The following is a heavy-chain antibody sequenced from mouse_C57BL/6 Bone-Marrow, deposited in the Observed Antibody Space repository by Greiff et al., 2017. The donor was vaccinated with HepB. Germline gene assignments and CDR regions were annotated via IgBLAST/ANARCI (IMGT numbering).Heavy chain of an antibody. Sequence: EVKLQESGPGLVKPSQSLSLTCSVTGYSITSGYYWNWIRQFPGNKLEWMGYISYDGSNNYNPSLKNLISITRDTSKNQFFLKLNSVTTEDTATYYCARDITTVAFDYWGQGTTLTVSS. J-gene: IGHJ2*01. CDR2: ISYDGSN. V-gene: IGHV3-6*01. D-gene: IGHD1-1*01. CDR1: GYSITSGYY. CDR3: ARDITTVAFDY.